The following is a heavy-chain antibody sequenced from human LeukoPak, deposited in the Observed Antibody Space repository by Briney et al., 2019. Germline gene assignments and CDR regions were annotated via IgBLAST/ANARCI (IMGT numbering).Heavy chain of an antibody. J-gene: IGHJ4*02. V-gene: IGHV3-7*01. CDR3: ARDGDGRGEDFDY. CDR1: GFSFRNYR. CDR2: IKEDGSKK. Sequence: AGGSLRLSCVASGFSFRNYRMSWVRQAPGKGLEWVANIKEDGSKKNHLDSVKGRFTISRDNAKNFLYLQMNSLRVEDTALYYCARDGDGRGEDFDYWGQGILVTVSS. D-gene: IGHD4-17*01.